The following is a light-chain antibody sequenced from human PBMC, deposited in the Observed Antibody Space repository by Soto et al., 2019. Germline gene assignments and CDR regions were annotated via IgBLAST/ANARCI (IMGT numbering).Light chain of an antibody. Sequence: IQMTQSPSSLSASVGDRVPITCQASQDMSNYLNWYQQKPGKAPKLLIYDASNLETGVPSRFSGSGSGTDFTFTISSLQPEDIATYYCQQYDNLPFGGGTKVEIK. CDR1: QDMSNY. CDR3: QQYDNLP. CDR2: DAS. J-gene: IGKJ4*01. V-gene: IGKV1-33*01.